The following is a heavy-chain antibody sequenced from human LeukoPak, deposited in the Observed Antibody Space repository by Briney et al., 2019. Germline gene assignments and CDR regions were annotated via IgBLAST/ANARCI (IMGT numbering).Heavy chain of an antibody. CDR3: ARGGTGALDY. V-gene: IGHV4-4*02. CDR1: SDSISNNNW. CDR2: IYHSGST. D-gene: IGHD1/OR15-1a*01. Sequence: SGTLSLTCAVSSDSISNNNWWSWVRHPPGKGLEWIGEIYHSGSTNYNPSLKSRVTISVDNSKNQFSLKLTSVTAADTAVYYCARGGTGALDYWGQGTLVTVSS. J-gene: IGHJ4*02.